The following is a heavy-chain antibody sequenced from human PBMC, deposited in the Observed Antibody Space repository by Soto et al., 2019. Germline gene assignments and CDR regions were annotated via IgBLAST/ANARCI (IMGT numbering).Heavy chain of an antibody. CDR3: ASVNCISTSCYTYYGMDV. CDR2: ISAYNGNT. D-gene: IGHD2-2*02. J-gene: IGHJ6*02. V-gene: IGHV1-18*01. Sequence: QVQLVQSGAEVKKPGASVKVSCKASGYTFTSYGISWVRQAPGQGLEWMGWISAYNGNTNYAQKLQGRVTMTTDTSTRTAYMELRSLRSDDTAVYYCASVNCISTSCYTYYGMDVWGQGTTVTVSS. CDR1: GYTFTSYG.